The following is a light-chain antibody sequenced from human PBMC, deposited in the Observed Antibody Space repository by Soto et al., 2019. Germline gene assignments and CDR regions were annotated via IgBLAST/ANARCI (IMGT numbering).Light chain of an antibody. CDR2: GNI. J-gene: IGLJ2*01. CDR3: QSHDISLAAVV. Sequence: QSVLTQPPSVSGAPGQRVTISCTESSPNIGATYDVHWYQQLPGRAPKLLIYGNINRPSGVSDRFSASKSGTSASLAITGLQPEDEAVYFCQSHDISLAAVVFGGGTKLTVL. V-gene: IGLV1-40*01. CDR1: SPNIGATYD.